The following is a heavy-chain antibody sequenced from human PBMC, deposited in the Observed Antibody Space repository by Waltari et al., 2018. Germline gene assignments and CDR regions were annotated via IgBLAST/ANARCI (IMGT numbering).Heavy chain of an antibody. CDR1: GGSFSGYY. CDR3: ARPKGYSSSLNY. CDR2: MNPNSGNT. Sequence: QVQLQQWGAGLLKPSETLSLTCAVYGGSFSGYYWSWIRQPPGKGLEWMGWMNPNSGNTGYAQKFQGRVTMTRNTSISTAYMELSSLRSEDTAVYYCARPKGYSSSLNYWGQGTLVTVSS. D-gene: IGHD6-13*01. V-gene: IGHV1-8*01. J-gene: IGHJ4*02.